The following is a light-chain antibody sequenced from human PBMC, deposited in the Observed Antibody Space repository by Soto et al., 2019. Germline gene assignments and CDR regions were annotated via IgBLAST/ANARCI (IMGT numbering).Light chain of an antibody. CDR3: QPSYSTLSIT. Sequence: DIQMTQSPSSLSASVGDRITITCRASENIARHLNWYQQKPGKAPNLLIYAASNLQNGVPLRFRGGGSGTDFTLTISNLQPEDFATYYCQPSYSTLSITFGQGTRLEIK. CDR1: ENIARH. V-gene: IGKV1-39*01. CDR2: AAS. J-gene: IGKJ5*01.